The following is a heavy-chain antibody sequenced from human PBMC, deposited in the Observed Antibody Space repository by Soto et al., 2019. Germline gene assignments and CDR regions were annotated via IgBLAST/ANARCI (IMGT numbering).Heavy chain of an antibody. Sequence: PGGSLRLSCAASGFTFSTYSMNWVRQAPGKGLEWVSYISYTSSTIYYADSVKGRFTVSRDDSKNRLYLQMNSLRTEDTAIYYCARVSGTITIFGVLIPTHWYFDLWGRGTLVTVSS. CDR2: ISYTSSTI. J-gene: IGHJ2*01. CDR3: ARVSGTITIFGVLIPTHWYFDL. D-gene: IGHD3-3*01. CDR1: GFTFSTYS. V-gene: IGHV3-48*01.